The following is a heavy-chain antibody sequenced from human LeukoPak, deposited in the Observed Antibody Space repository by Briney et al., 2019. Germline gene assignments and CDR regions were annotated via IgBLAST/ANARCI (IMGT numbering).Heavy chain of an antibody. J-gene: IGHJ3*02. CDR2: FDPEDGET. CDR3: ATAPIVVVTAIPGPVTFDI. D-gene: IGHD2-21*02. V-gene: IGHV1-24*01. CDR1: GYTLTELS. Sequence: ASVKVSCKGSGYTLTELSMHWVRQAPGKGLEWMGGFDPEDGETIYAQKFQGRVTMTEDISTDTAYMGLSSLRSEDTALYYCATAPIVVVTAIPGPVTFDIWGQGTIVSVSS.